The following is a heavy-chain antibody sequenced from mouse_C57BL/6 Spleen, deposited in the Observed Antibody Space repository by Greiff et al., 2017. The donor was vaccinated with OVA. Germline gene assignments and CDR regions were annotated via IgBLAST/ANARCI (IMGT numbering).Heavy chain of an antibody. CDR3: ARSRYPDAMDY. V-gene: IGHV1-64*01. CDR2: IHPNSGST. J-gene: IGHJ4*01. D-gene: IGHD2-14*01. CDR1: GYTFTSYW. Sequence: QVQLQQSGAELVKPGASVKLSCKASGYTFTSYWMHWVKQRPGQGLEWIGMIHPNSGSTNYNEKFKSKATLTVDKSSSTAYMQLSSLTSEDSAVYYCARSRYPDAMDYWGQGTSVTVSS.